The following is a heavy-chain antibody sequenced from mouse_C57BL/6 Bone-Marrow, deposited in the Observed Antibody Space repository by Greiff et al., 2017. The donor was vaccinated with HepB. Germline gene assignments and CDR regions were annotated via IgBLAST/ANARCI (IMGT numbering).Heavy chain of an antibody. CDR2: IDPSDSYT. J-gene: IGHJ3*01. CDR1: GYTFTSYW. D-gene: IGHD1-1*01. Sequence: VQLQQSGAELVRPGTSVKLSCKASGYTFTSYWMHWVKQRPGQGLEWIGVIDPSDSYTNYNQKFKGKATLTVDTSSSTAYMQLSSLTSEDSAVYYCARGGAYYYGSWFAYWGQGTLVTVSA. CDR3: ARGGAYYYGSWFAY. V-gene: IGHV1-59*01.